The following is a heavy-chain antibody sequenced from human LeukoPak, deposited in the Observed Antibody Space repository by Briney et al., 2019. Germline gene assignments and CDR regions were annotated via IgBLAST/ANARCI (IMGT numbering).Heavy chain of an antibody. CDR1: GFTFSSYG. Sequence: GGSLRLSCAASGFTFSSYGMNWVRQAPGKGLEWVSGISGNGGSTYYADSVKGRFTISRDNSKNTLYLQMNSLRAEDTAVYYCARTISNSRDYWGQGTLVTVSS. V-gene: IGHV3-23*01. J-gene: IGHJ4*02. D-gene: IGHD6-13*01. CDR2: ISGNGGST. CDR3: ARTISNSRDY.